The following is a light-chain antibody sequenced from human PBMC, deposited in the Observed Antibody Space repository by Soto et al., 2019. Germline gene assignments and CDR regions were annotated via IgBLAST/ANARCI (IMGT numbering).Light chain of an antibody. CDR1: SSNIGSNT. V-gene: IGLV1-44*01. Sequence: VLTPPPSASGTPGQRVTISCSGSSSNIGSNTVNWYQQLPGTAPKLLIYSNNQRPSGVPDRFSGSKSGTSASLAISGLQSEDEADYYCAAWDDSLNGVVFGGGTKLTVL. CDR3: AAWDDSLNGVV. J-gene: IGLJ2*01. CDR2: SNN.